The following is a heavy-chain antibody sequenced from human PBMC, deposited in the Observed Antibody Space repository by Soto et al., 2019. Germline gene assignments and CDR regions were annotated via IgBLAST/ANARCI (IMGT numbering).Heavy chain of an antibody. CDR3: AKENGYSSSWFEFDY. Sequence: GGSLRLSCAASGFTFSSYAMSWVRQAPGKGLEWVSAISGSGGSTYYADSVKGRFTISRDNSKNTLYLQMNSLRADDTAVYYCAKENGYSSSWFEFDYWGQGTLVTVSS. V-gene: IGHV3-23*01. CDR1: GFTFSSYA. CDR2: ISGSGGST. J-gene: IGHJ4*02. D-gene: IGHD6-13*01.